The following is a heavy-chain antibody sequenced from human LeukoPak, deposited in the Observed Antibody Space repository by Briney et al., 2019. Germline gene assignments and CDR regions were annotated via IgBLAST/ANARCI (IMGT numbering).Heavy chain of an antibody. CDR3: ARDRLRGSDAFDI. D-gene: IGHD3-16*01. CDR2: IYYSGST. CDR1: AGSISSSSYY. J-gene: IGHJ3*02. V-gene: IGHV4-61*01. Sequence: TSETLSLTCTVSAGSISSSSYYWGWIRQPPGKGLEWIGYIYYSGSTNYNPSLKSRVTISVDTSKNQFSLKLSSVTAADTAVYYCARDRLRGSDAFDIWGQGTMVTVSS.